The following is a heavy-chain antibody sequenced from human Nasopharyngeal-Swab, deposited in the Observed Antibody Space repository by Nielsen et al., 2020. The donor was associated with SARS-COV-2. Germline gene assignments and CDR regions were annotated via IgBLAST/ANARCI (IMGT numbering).Heavy chain of an antibody. D-gene: IGHD2-21*01. CDR2: IYYSGST. Sequence: SETLSLTCTVSGGSISSSSYYWGWIRQPPGKGLAWIGSIYYSGSTYYNPSLKSRVTISVDTSKNQFSLKLSSVTAADTAVYYCARHVALAGWAFDIWGQGTMVTVSS. J-gene: IGHJ3*02. CDR3: ARHVALAGWAFDI. V-gene: IGHV4-39*01. CDR1: GGSISSSSYY.